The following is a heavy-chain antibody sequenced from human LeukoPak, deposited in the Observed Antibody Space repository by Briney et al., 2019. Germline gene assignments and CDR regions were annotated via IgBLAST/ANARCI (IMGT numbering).Heavy chain of an antibody. CDR3: ARVSSSSFLGY. CDR2: ISCGSSYM. V-gene: IGHV3-21*01. Sequence: GGSLRLSCAASGFTFSSYSMNWVRQAPGKGLEWVSSISCGSSYMYYADSVKGRFTISRDNAKNSLYLQMNSLRAEDAAVYYCARVSSSSFLGYWGQGTLVTVSS. J-gene: IGHJ4*02. D-gene: IGHD6-6*01. CDR1: GFTFSSYS.